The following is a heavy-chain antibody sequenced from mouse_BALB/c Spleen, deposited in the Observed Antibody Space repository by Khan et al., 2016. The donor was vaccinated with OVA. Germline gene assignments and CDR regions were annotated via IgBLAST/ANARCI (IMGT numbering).Heavy chain of an antibody. CDR2: VSTAGGYT. V-gene: IGHV5-6*01. J-gene: IGHJ3*01. CDR3: TRLAFYYDSKGFAY. Sequence: EVELVESGGDLVKPGGSLKLSCAASGFNFSTNGMSWVRQTPDKRLEWVATVSTAGGYTKYPDSVKGWSTISRDNANNTLYLQMSGLKSEDTTMFYGTRLAFYYDSKGFAYGGQVTLVTVFA. D-gene: IGHD1-1*01. CDR1: GFNFSTNG.